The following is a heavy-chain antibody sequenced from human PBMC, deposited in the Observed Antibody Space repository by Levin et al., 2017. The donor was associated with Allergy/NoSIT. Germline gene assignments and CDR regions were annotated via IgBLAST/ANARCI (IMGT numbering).Heavy chain of an antibody. CDR1: GFTFSRQW. Sequence: GESLKISCAGSGFTFSRQWMSWVRQAPGKGLEWVANLKEDGTEKYYVDSVKGRFSISRDNAKNSLSLQMNSLRGEDTAVYYCARSFWFGEFYFDYWGQGTLVTVSS. CDR3: ARSFWFGEFYFDY. J-gene: IGHJ4*02. D-gene: IGHD3-10*01. V-gene: IGHV3-7*04. CDR2: LKEDGTEK.